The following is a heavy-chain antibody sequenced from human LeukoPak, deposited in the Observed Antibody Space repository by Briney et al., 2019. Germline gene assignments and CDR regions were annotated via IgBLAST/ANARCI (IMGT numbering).Heavy chain of an antibody. CDR2: IYNSGST. V-gene: IGHV4-4*07. J-gene: IGHJ4*02. CDR1: GGSISSYS. D-gene: IGHD6-13*01. Sequence: SETLSLTCTASGGSISSYSWSWIRQPAGKGLEWIGPIYNSGSTNYNPSLKGRVTMSVATSKNQSSLHLSSVTAADTAVYYCARSAFLVTAPGLYYFDYWGQGTLVAVSS. CDR3: ARSAFLVTAPGLYYFDY.